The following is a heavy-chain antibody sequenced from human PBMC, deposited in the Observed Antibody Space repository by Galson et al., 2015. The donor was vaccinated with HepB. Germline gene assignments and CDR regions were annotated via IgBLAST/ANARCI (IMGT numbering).Heavy chain of an antibody. Sequence: SLRLSCAASGFTFGCYWMSWVRQAPGKGLEWVADIKEDGSETHYVDSVKGRFTISRDNAKNSLYLQMNSLRVEDAAVYYCARSARGDHSYYYYMDVWGKGTTVTVSS. CDR2: IKEDGSET. CDR3: ARSARGDHSYYYYMDV. CDR1: GFTFGCYW. J-gene: IGHJ6*03. D-gene: IGHD4-17*01. V-gene: IGHV3-7*01.